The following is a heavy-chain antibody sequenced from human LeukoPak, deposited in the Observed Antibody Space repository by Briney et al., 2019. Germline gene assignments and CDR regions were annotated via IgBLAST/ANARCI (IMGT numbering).Heavy chain of an antibody. V-gene: IGHV1-58*02. Sequence: SVKVSCKASGFTFTSSAMQWVRQARGQRLEWIGWIVVGSGNTNYAQKFQERVTITRDMSTSTAYMELSSLRSEDTAVYYCARGSPSRYYYDSSGYYGGYSDYWGQGTLVTVSS. CDR3: ARGSPSRYYYDSSGYYGGYSDY. CDR1: GFTFTSSA. J-gene: IGHJ4*02. D-gene: IGHD3-22*01. CDR2: IVVGSGNT.